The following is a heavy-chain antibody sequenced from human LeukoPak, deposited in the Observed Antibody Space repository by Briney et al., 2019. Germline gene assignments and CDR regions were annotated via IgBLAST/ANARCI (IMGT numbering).Heavy chain of an antibody. D-gene: IGHD3-3*01. V-gene: IGHV1-69*13. Sequence: SVTVSFTASGGTFSSYAISWVRQAPGQGLEWMGGIIPNFGTANYAQKFQGRVTITADESTSTAYMELSSLRSEDTAVYHCARGSTVDDFWSGPMWNWGQGTLVTVSS. CDR1: GGTFSSYA. CDR2: IIPNFGTA. CDR3: ARGSTVDDFWSGPMWN. J-gene: IGHJ4*02.